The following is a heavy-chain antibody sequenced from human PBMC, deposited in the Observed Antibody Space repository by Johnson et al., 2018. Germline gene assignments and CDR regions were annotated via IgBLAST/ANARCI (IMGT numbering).Heavy chain of an antibody. CDR3: ARVRPIAVARLKALDI. CDR1: GFDLSDFG. CDR2: IWFDGTNQ. V-gene: IGHV3-33*01. Sequence: QVQLVQSGGGVIQPGRSLRVSCAAFGFDLSDFGMHWLRQAPGKGPEWLALIWFDGTNQHYADSVKGRFTISRDNAKDSLYLQISSLRPEDTAVYYCARVRPIAVARLKALDIWGQGTMVTVSA. J-gene: IGHJ3*02. D-gene: IGHD6-19*01.